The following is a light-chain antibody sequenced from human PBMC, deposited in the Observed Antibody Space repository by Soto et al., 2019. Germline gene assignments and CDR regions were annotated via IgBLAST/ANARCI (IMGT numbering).Light chain of an antibody. CDR2: DVS. Sequence: QSVLTQPASVSGSPGQSIAISCTGTSSDVGGYSYVSWYQQQPGKAPKLVISDVSNRPSGVSDRFSGSKSGNTASLTISGLQTEYEADYYCASYTTSSTYVFGTGTKRTVL. CDR3: ASYTTSSTYV. V-gene: IGLV2-14*01. J-gene: IGLJ1*01. CDR1: SSDVGGYSY.